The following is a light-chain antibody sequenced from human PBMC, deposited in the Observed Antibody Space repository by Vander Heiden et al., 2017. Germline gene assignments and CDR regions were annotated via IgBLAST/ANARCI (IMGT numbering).Light chain of an antibody. CDR2: SNN. Sequence: QSVLTQPPSASGTPGQRVTISCSGSSSNIGSNTVNWYQQLQGTAPKLLIYSNNQRPSGVPDRFSGSKSGTSASLAISGLQSEDESDYYGAAWDDSLNGHVVFGGGTKLTVL. V-gene: IGLV1-44*01. CDR1: SSNIGSNT. CDR3: AAWDDSLNGHVV. J-gene: IGLJ2*01.